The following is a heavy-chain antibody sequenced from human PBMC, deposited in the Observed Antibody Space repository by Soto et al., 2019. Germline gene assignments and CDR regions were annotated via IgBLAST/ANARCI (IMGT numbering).Heavy chain of an antibody. V-gene: IGHV4-30-4*01. D-gene: IGHD3-10*01. CDR1: GGSISSGDYY. J-gene: IGHJ6*03. Sequence: SETLSLTCTVSGGSISSGDYYWSWIRQPPGKGLEWIGYIYYSGSTNYNPSLKSRVTISVDTSKNQFSLKLSSVTAADTAVYYCARRNYYGSGSSYYMDVWGKGTTVTVSS. CDR3: ARRNYYGSGSSYYMDV. CDR2: IYYSGST.